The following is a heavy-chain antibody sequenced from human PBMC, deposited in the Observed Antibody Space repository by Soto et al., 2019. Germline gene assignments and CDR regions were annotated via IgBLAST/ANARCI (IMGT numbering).Heavy chain of an antibody. J-gene: IGHJ4*02. CDR3: AKDTEQWLPSGYFDY. CDR1: GFTFSSYG. Sequence: GGSLRLSCAASGFTFSSYGMHWVRQAPGKGLGWVAVISYDGSNKYYADSVKGRFTISRDNSKNTLYLQMNSLRAEDTAVYYCAKDTEQWLPSGYFDYWGQGTLVTVSS. V-gene: IGHV3-30*18. CDR2: ISYDGSNK. D-gene: IGHD6-19*01.